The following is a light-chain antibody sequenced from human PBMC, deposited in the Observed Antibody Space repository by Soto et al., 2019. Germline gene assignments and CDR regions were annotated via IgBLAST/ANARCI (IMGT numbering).Light chain of an antibody. V-gene: IGKV1-5*03. Sequence: DIQMTQSPSTLSASVGDRVTITCRASESISTWLAWYQQKPGKAPKLLIYKASSLQSGVPSRFSGSGSGTEFTLTISSLQPEDFATSYSQQYKISSGTFGQGTKV. CDR1: ESISTW. CDR3: QQYKISSGT. J-gene: IGKJ1*01. CDR2: KAS.